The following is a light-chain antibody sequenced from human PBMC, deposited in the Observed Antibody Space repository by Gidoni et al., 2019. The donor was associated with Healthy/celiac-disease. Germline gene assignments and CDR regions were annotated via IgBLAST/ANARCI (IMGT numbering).Light chain of an antibody. Sequence: DIQMPQSPSSLSASVGDRVTTTCQASQDISNYLNWYQQKPGKAPKLLIYDASHLETGVPPRFSGSGSGTDFTFTIISLQPEDIATYYCQQYDNLPITFGQXTRLEIK. CDR2: DAS. V-gene: IGKV1-33*01. J-gene: IGKJ5*01. CDR1: QDISNY. CDR3: QQYDNLPIT.